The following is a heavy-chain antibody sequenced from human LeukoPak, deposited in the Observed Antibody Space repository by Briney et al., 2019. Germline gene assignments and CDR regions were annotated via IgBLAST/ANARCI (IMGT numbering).Heavy chain of an antibody. CDR2: LYYGGNT. Sequence: PSETLSLTCTVSGDSINSRSYYWDWIRQPPGKGLEWIGNLYYGGNTHYNPSLKSRVTISVDTSKNQFSLKLSSVTAADTAVYYCARASDTAMAPGHSDYWGQGTLVTVSS. CDR1: GDSINSRSYY. V-gene: IGHV4-39*07. D-gene: IGHD5-18*01. J-gene: IGHJ4*02. CDR3: ARASDTAMAPGHSDY.